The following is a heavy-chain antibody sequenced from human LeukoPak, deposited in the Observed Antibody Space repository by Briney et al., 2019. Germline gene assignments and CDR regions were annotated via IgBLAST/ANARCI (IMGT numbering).Heavy chain of an antibody. V-gene: IGHV3-23*01. CDR2: ISGSGGTT. J-gene: IGHJ6*02. D-gene: IGHD6-19*01. Sequence: PGGTLRLSCAASGFTFSSDARSWVRQPPGKGLEWVSAISGSGGTTYYADPVKGRFTTSRANSNNTPHLQMNILTAENTAEYCCAKDRDSSGWYAPYYDYGMDVWGQGTTVTVSS. CDR3: AKDRDSSGWYAPYYDYGMDV. CDR1: GFTFSSDA.